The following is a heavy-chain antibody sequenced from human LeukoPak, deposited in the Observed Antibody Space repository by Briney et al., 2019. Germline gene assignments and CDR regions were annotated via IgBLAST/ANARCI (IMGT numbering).Heavy chain of an antibody. V-gene: IGHV1-2*02. CDR2: INPSSGGT. J-gene: IGHJ6*03. Sequence: ASVKVSCKASGYTFTGYYIHWVRQAPGQGLEWMGWINPSSGGTNYVQKFQGRVTMTRDTSISTAYMELSRLRSDDTAVYYCAKNYGSGSSVKYYYYMDVWGKGTTVTVSS. D-gene: IGHD3-10*01. CDR1: GYTFTGYY. CDR3: AKNYGSGSSVKYYYYMDV.